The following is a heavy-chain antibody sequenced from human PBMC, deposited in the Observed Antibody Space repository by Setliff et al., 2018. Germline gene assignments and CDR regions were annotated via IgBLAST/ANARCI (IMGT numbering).Heavy chain of an antibody. CDR2: IYNSGST. CDR3: TSVLNSVSDAFDV. V-gene: IGHV4-39*01. CDR1: ADSISSSYDY. Sequence: ETLSLTCNVSADSISSSYDYWAWIRQPPGKGLEWIGSIYNSGSTNYNPSLGSRATISFDSSKIELSLKLASVTAADTAVYYCTSVLNSVSDAFDVWGQGTVVTVSS. J-gene: IGHJ3*01. D-gene: IGHD1-26*01.